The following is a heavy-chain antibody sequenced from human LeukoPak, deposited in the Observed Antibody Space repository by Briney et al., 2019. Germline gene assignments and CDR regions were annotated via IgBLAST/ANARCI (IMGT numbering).Heavy chain of an antibody. CDR3: ARGETGGYFDN. D-gene: IGHD2-8*02. J-gene: IGHJ4*02. CDR1: GFIFTNYY. V-gene: IGHV1-46*01. Sequence: ASVKVFCKASGFIFTNYYLHWLRQAPGRGLEWMGLISPTGSSTNYAQKLRGRVTMTRDTSTTTVYMELSSLSSEDTAVYYFARGETGGYFDNWGQGTLVTVSS. CDR2: ISPTGSST.